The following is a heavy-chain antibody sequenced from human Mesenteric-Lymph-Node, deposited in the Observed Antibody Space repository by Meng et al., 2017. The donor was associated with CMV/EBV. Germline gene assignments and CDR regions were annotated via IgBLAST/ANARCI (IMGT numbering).Heavy chain of an antibody. CDR1: SSNGAA. J-gene: IGHJ4*02. V-gene: IGHV6-1*01. Sequence: SSNGAAWNWIKQSPSRGLEWLGRTYYRSEWYNDYPVSVKSRVTIDADTSKNQFSLQLNSVTPEDTAVYYCVRSAIVGDAIRYYFDYWGQGSLVTVSS. D-gene: IGHD1-26*01. CDR2: TYYRSEWYN. CDR3: VRSAIVGDAIRYYFDY.